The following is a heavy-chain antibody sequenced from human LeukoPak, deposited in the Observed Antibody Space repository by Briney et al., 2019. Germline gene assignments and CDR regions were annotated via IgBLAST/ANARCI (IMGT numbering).Heavy chain of an antibody. D-gene: IGHD3-9*01. J-gene: IGHJ4*02. Sequence: PSETLSLTCTVSGGSISSYYWSWIRQPAGKGLEWIGRIYTSGGTNYNPSLKSRVTMSVDTSKNQFSLKLSSVTAADTAVYYCARGDILTGHQPPDYWGQGTLVTVSS. CDR2: IYTSGGT. CDR3: ARGDILTGHQPPDY. V-gene: IGHV4-4*07. CDR1: GGSISSYY.